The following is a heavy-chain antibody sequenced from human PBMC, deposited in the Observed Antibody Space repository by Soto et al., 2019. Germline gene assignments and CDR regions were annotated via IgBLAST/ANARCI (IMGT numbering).Heavy chain of an antibody. V-gene: IGHV3-48*01. CDR3: ARGRDDSLIDY. CDR2: ISRSSSTI. CDR1: GFTFSTYS. D-gene: IGHD3-22*01. Sequence: PGGSLRLSCAASGFTFSTYSMNWVRQAPGKGLEWVSYISRSSSTIYYADSVKGRFTISRDNAKNSLYLQMSSLRAEDTAVYYCARGRDDSLIDYWGQGTLVTVSS. J-gene: IGHJ4*02.